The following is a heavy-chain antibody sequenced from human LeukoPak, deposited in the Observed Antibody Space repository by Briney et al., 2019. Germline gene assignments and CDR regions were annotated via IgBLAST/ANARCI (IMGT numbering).Heavy chain of an antibody. J-gene: IGHJ3*02. Sequence: SETLSLTCTVSGGSISSGDYYWSWIRQPPGKGLEWIGYIYYSGSTYYSPSLKSRVTISVDTSKNQFSLKLSSVTAADTAVYYCARGLDSRGAFDIWGQGTMVTVSS. CDR2: IYYSGST. V-gene: IGHV4-30-4*08. CDR3: ARGLDSRGAFDI. CDR1: GGSISSGDYY. D-gene: IGHD3-3*01.